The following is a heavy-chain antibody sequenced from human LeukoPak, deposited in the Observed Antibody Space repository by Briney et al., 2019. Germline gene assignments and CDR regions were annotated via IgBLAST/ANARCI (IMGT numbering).Heavy chain of an antibody. V-gene: IGHV1-2*02. Sequence: ASVKVSCKASGYTFTGYYLHWVRQAPGQGLEWMGWINPNSGGTNYAQKFQGRVTMTRDTSISTAYMELSRLRSDDTAVYYCARDVEYSSERFNYWSQGTLVTVSS. CDR1: GYTFTGYY. CDR3: ARDVEYSSERFNY. CDR2: INPNSGGT. J-gene: IGHJ4*02. D-gene: IGHD6-19*01.